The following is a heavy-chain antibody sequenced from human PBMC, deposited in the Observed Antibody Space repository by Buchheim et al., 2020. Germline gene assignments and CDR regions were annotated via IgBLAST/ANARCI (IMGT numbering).Heavy chain of an antibody. D-gene: IGHD2-2*01. CDR3: AREGGYCSSTSCQPPDFWSGPRWFDP. Sequence: QVQLQESGPGLVKPSQTLSLTCTVSGGSISSGSYYWSWIRQPAGKGLEWIGRIYTSGSTNYNPSLKSRVTISVDTSKNQFSLKLSSVTAADTAVYYCAREGGYCSSTSCQPPDFWSGPRWFDPWGQGTL. CDR2: IYTSGST. J-gene: IGHJ5*02. CDR1: GGSISSGSYY. V-gene: IGHV4-61*02.